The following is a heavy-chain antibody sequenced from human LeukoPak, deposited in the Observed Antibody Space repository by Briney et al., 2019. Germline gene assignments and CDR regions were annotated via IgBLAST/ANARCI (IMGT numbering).Heavy chain of an antibody. Sequence: PGGSLRLSCAASGFTFSSYSMNWVRQAPGKGLEWVSSISSSSSYIYYADSVKGRFTISRDNAKNSLYLQMNNLRAEDTAVYYCARDNYYYDSSGYYNYWGQGTLVTVSS. CDR1: GFTFSSYS. V-gene: IGHV3-21*01. CDR3: ARDNYYYDSSGYYNY. D-gene: IGHD3-22*01. CDR2: ISSSSSYI. J-gene: IGHJ4*02.